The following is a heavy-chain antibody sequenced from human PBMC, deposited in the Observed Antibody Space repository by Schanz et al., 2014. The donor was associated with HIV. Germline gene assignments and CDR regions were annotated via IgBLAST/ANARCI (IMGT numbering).Heavy chain of an antibody. CDR2: ISDTGVRT. D-gene: IGHD4-17*01. Sequence: EVQLLESGGGLVQPGGSLRLSCEASGFTFSNYAMSWVRQAPGKGLEWVSGISDTGVRTNYADSVKGRLTISRDNSENPLYLQMNSLRAEYTAVYYCAKSRGDSWPYGMDVWGQGTTVTVSS. CDR3: AKSRGDSWPYGMDV. J-gene: IGHJ6*02. V-gene: IGHV3-23*01. CDR1: GFTFSNYA.